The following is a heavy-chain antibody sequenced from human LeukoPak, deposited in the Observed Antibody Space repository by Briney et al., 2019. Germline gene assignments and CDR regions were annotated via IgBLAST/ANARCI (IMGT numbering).Heavy chain of an antibody. CDR1: GGSISSGSYY. J-gene: IGHJ4*02. CDR2: IYTSGST. CDR3: ARDILVRGVITDY. V-gene: IGHV4-61*02. D-gene: IGHD3-10*01. Sequence: PSQTLSLTCTVSGGSISSGSYYWSWIRQPAGKGLEWIGRIYTSGSTNYNPSRKSRVTISVDTSKNQFSLKLSSVTAADTAVYYCARDILVRGVITDYWGQGTLVTVSS.